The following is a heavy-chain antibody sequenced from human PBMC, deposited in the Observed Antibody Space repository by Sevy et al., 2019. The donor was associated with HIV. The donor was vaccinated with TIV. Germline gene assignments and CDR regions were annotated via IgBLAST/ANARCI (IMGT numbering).Heavy chain of an antibody. CDR2: ISSSSSTI. Sequence: GGSLRLSCAASGFTFSSYSMNWVRQAPGKGLEWVSYISSSSSTIYYADSVKGRFTISRDNAKNSLYLQMNSLRDEDTAVYYCASTKLLLLPYFDYWGQGTLVTVSS. CDR1: GFTFSSYS. D-gene: IGHD2-15*01. V-gene: IGHV3-48*02. J-gene: IGHJ4*02. CDR3: ASTKLLLLPYFDY.